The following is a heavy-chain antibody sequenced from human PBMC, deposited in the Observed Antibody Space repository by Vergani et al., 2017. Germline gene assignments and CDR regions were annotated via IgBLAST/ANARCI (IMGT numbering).Heavy chain of an antibody. CDR2: ISGSGGST. CDR1: GFTFDDYA. Sequence: EVQLVESGGGLVQPGRSLRLSCAASGFTFDDYAMHWVRQAPGKGLEWVSAISGSGGSTYYADSVKGRFTISRDNSKNTLYLQMNSLRAEDTAVYYCAGTHKVYYDILTGYYSYWGQGTLVTVSS. CDR3: AGTHKVYYDILTGYYSY. D-gene: IGHD3-9*01. V-gene: IGHV3-23*04. J-gene: IGHJ4*02.